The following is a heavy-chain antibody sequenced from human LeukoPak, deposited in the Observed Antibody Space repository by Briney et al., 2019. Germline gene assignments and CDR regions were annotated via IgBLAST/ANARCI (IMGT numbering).Heavy chain of an antibody. CDR1: GGSFSGYY. V-gene: IGHV4-34*01. Sequence: SETLSLTCAVYGGSFSGYYWSWIRQPPGKGLEWIGEINHSGSTNYNPSLKSRVIISVDTSKNQFSLKLSSVTAADTAVYYCASERLDDSSGYYYGEGVDYWGQGTLVTVSS. D-gene: IGHD3-22*01. CDR2: INHSGST. J-gene: IGHJ4*02. CDR3: ASERLDDSSGYYYGEGVDY.